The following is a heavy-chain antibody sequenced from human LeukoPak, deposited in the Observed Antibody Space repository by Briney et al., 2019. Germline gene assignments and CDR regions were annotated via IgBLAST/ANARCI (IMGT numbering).Heavy chain of an antibody. CDR2: IKQDGSER. V-gene: IGHV3-7*01. Sequence: GGSLRLSCAASGFTFSSYWMSWVRQPPGKGLEWGANIKQDGSERYYVDSVKGRFTISRDNAKKSVYLQMNSLRGEDTAVYYCATDGGPFDDWGQGTLVTVSS. CDR1: GFTFSSYW. J-gene: IGHJ4*02. D-gene: IGHD3-3*01. CDR3: ATDGGPFDD.